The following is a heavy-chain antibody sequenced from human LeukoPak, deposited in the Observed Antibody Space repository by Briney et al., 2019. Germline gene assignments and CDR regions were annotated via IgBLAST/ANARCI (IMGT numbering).Heavy chain of an antibody. V-gene: IGHV1-18*01. J-gene: IGHJ4*02. D-gene: IGHD3-10*01. CDR2: IRAYNGNT. CDR3: GTLVGGVCGY. Sequence: ASEKVSRKASGYTFSIYGISWVRQAPGPGLERMGLIRAYNGNTNYAQKLQDRVTITTDPSTITAYMELRSLRSDDTAVYYCGTLVGGVCGYWGQGTLVTVSS. CDR1: GYTFSIYG.